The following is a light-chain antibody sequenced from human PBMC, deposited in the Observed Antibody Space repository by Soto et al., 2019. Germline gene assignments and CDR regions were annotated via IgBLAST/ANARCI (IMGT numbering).Light chain of an antibody. V-gene: IGKV1-5*03. CDR2: KAS. CDR3: QQTYDTPWT. Sequence: DIQMTQSPSTLSGSVGDRVTIACRASQTISSWLAWYQQKPGKAPKLLIYKASTLKSGVPSRFSGSGSGTEFTLTISSLQPEDFASYYCQQTYDTPWTFGQGTTVDIK. CDR1: QTISSW. J-gene: IGKJ1*01.